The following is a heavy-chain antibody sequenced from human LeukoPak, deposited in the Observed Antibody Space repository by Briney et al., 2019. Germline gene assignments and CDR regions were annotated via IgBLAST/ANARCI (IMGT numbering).Heavy chain of an antibody. CDR2: ISSSGNT. CDR3: ARLGAGPTYYDFWSGYSSFYFDY. J-gene: IGHJ4*02. CDR1: GGSTSGGNYY. D-gene: IGHD3-3*01. Sequence: PSETLSLTCIVSGGSTSGGNYYWGWIRRPPGKGLEWIGGISSSGNTYYNPSLKSRITISIDTSKNHFSLKLSSVTAADTAVHYCARLGAGPTYYDFWSGYSSFYFDYWGQGTLVTVSS. V-gene: IGHV4-39*02.